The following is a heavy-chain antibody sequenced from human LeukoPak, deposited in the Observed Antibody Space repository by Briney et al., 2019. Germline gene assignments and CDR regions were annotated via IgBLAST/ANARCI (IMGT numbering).Heavy chain of an antibody. Sequence: GGSLRLSCAASGFTFSSYGMSWVRQAPGKGLEWVSAISGSGGSTYYADSVKGRFTISRDNSKNTLYLQMNSLRAEVTAVYYCAKDGVNYYYYMDVWGKGTTVTISS. D-gene: IGHD3-16*01. CDR1: GFTFSSYG. V-gene: IGHV3-23*01. CDR3: AKDGVNYYYYMDV. J-gene: IGHJ6*03. CDR2: ISGSGGST.